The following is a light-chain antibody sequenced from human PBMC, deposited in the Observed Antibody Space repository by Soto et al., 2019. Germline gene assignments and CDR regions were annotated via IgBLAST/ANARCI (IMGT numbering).Light chain of an antibody. CDR2: RAS. CDR3: HQYERSPLT. V-gene: IGKV3-20*01. CDR1: QSVSSAL. J-gene: IGKJ4*02. Sequence: EIVLTQSPDTLSLSPGERATLSCRASQSVSSALLAWYQQKTGQAPRLLIYRASTRATGIPDRFTGSGSGTVFTLTISRLDLEDLVVYYCHQYERSPLTFGGETMEEI.